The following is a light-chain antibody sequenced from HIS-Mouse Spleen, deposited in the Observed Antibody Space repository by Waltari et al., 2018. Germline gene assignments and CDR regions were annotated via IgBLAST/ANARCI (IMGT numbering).Light chain of an antibody. V-gene: IGLV3-1*01. J-gene: IGLJ2*01. CDR2: QDS. CDR3: QAWDSSTVV. Sequence: SYELTQPPSVSVSPGQTASIPCSGDKLGAKSACWYQQQPGQSPVLVIYQDSKRPSGIPERFSGSNSGNTATLTISGTQAMDEADYYCQAWDSSTVVFGGGTKLTVL. CDR1: KLGAKS.